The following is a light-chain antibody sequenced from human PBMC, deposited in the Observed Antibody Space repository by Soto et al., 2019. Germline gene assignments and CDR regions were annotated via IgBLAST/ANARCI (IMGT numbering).Light chain of an antibody. V-gene: IGKV3-15*01. CDR1: QGIGTN. Sequence: EIVVTQSPGTLSVSPGERATLSCRASQGIGTNLAWYQQRPGQAPRLLIYAASSRATDIPARFTGRGSGTEFTLTISSLQSEDFAVYFCHQYNNWPLYTFGQGTKLEI. J-gene: IGKJ2*01. CDR2: AAS. CDR3: HQYNNWPLYT.